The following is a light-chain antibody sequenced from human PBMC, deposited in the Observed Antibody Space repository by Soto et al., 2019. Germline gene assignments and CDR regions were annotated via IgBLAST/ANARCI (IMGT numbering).Light chain of an antibody. Sequence: QSALTQPASVSGSPGQSITISCTGTSSDVGCYNLVSWYQQHPGKAPKVMIYDVSNRPSGVSNRFSGSKSGNTASLTISGLQAEDEADYYCSSYTSSSPDVFGTGTKLTVL. J-gene: IGLJ1*01. CDR3: SSYTSSSPDV. CDR2: DVS. CDR1: SSDVGCYNL. V-gene: IGLV2-14*02.